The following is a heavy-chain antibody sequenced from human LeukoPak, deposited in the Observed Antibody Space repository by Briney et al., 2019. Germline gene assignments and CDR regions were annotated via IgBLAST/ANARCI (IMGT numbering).Heavy chain of an antibody. Sequence: PGGSLRLSCAASGFTFSSYSMNWVRQAPGKGLEWVSSISSSSSYIYYADSVKGRFTISRDNAKNSLYLQMNSLRAEDTAVYYCARGDYGDPNWFDPWGRGTLVTVSS. V-gene: IGHV3-21*01. CDR2: ISSSSSYI. D-gene: IGHD4-17*01. CDR1: GFTFSSYS. CDR3: ARGDYGDPNWFDP. J-gene: IGHJ5*02.